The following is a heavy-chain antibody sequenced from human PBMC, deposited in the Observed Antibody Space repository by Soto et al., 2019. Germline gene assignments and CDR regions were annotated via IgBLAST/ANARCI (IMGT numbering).Heavy chain of an antibody. Sequence: QVQLVESGGGVVQPGRSLRLSCAASGFTFSSYGMHWFRQAPGKGLEWVAVISYDGSNKYYADSVKGRFTISRDNSKNTLYLQMNSLRAEDTAVYYCAKDGRYDFWSGYYSYADYWGQGTLVTVSS. CDR1: GFTFSSYG. CDR3: AKDGRYDFWSGYYSYADY. J-gene: IGHJ4*02. V-gene: IGHV3-30*18. CDR2: ISYDGSNK. D-gene: IGHD3-3*01.